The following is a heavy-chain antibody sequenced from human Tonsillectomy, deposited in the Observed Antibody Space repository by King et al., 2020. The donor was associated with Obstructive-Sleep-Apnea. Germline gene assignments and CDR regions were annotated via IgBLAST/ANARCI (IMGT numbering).Heavy chain of an antibody. V-gene: IGHV4-59*12. Sequence: QLQESGPGLVKPSETLSLTCTVSGGSINDYYWNWVRQPPGKGLEWIGYIYYSGSTNYNPSLNSRVTLSVDTSKKQVSLNLPSVSAADTGVYYCARENRDDYNYFDYWGQGTLVSVSS. D-gene: IGHD5-24*01. CDR2: IYYSGST. CDR1: GGSINDYY. CDR3: ARENRDDYNYFDY. J-gene: IGHJ4*02.